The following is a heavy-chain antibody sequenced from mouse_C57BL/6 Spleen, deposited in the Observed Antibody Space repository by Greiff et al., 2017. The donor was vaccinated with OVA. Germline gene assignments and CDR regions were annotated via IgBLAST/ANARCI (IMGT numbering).Heavy chain of an antibody. Sequence: VQLQQPGAELVKPGASVKMSCKASGYTFTSYWITWVKQRPGQGLEWIGDIYPGSGSTNYNEKFKSKATLTVDTSSSTAYMQLSSLTSEDSAVYYCARGGLAGQYAMDYWGQGTSVTVSS. CDR1: GYTFTSYW. CDR2: IYPGSGST. CDR3: ARGGLAGQYAMDY. D-gene: IGHD3-1*01. J-gene: IGHJ4*01. V-gene: IGHV1-55*01.